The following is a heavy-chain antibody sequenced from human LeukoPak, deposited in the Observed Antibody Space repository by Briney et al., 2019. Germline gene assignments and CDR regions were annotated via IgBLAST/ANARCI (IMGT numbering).Heavy chain of an antibody. J-gene: IGHJ4*01. D-gene: IGHD6-13*01. V-gene: IGHV5-10-1*01. CDR2: IDPSDSYT. CDR3: GVRGQQLGYYFDY. CDR1: GYSFTSYW. Sequence: GESLRISCKGSGYSFTSYWISWVRQMPGKGLEWMGRIDPSDSYTNYSPSFQGHVTISADKSISTAYLQWSSLKASDTAMYYCGVRGQQLGYYFDYWGHGTLVTVSS.